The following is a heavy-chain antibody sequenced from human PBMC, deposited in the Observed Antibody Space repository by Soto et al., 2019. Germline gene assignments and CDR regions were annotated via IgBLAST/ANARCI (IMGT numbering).Heavy chain of an antibody. CDR3: AKDGDSEYFDY. D-gene: IGHD7-27*01. Sequence: GGSLRLSCAASGFSFSSYTMNWVRQAPGKGLEWVSSINNNSGRKYYADSVKGRFTISRDNSKNTLFLQMNSLKAEDTAVYFCAKDGDSEYFDYWGQGTQVTVS. J-gene: IGHJ4*02. CDR1: GFSFSSYT. V-gene: IGHV3-23*01. CDR2: INNNSGRK.